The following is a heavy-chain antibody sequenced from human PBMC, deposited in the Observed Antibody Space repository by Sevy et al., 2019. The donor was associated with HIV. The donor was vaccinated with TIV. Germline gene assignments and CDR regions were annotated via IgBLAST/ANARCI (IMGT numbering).Heavy chain of an antibody. CDR2: ISGSGGST. V-gene: IGHV3-23*01. D-gene: IGHD3-22*01. J-gene: IGHJ6*02. CDR3: AKDRDRYYDSSGSIVNYYYYGMDV. Sequence: GGSLRLSCAASGFTFSSYAMSWVRQAPGKGLEWVSAISGSGGSTYYADSVKGRFTISRDNSKNTLYLQMNSLGAEDTAVYYCAKDRDRYYDSSGSIVNYYYYGMDVWGQGTTVTVSS. CDR1: GFTFSSYA.